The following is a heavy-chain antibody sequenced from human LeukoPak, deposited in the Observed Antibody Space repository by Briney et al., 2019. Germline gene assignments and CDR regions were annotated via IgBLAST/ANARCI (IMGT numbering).Heavy chain of an antibody. V-gene: IGHV1-24*01. CDR1: GYTLTELS. J-gene: IGHJ4*02. CDR3: ATVYVAERVFDY. CDR2: FDPEDGET. D-gene: IGHD1-1*01. Sequence: ASVKVSCKVSGYTLTELSMHWVRQAPGKGLEWMGGFDPEDGETIYAQKFQGRVTMTEDTSTDTAYMELSSLRSEDTAVYYRATVYVAERVFDYWGQGTLVTVSS.